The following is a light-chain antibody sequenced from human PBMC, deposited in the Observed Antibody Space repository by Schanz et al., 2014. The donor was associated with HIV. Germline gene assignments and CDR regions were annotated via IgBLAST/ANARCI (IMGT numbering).Light chain of an antibody. CDR3: QQRSNWPPLT. CDR2: DAS. J-gene: IGKJ4*01. Sequence: EIVMTQSPATLYVSPGEGATLSCRASQSISNNLAWYQHKPGQAPRLLIYDASNRATGIPARFSGSGSGTDFTLTISSLEPEDFAVYYCQQRSNWPPLTFGGGTKVEI. V-gene: IGKV3-11*01. CDR1: QSISNN.